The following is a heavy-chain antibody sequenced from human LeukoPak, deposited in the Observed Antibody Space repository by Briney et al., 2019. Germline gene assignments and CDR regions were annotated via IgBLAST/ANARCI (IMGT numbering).Heavy chain of an antibody. J-gene: IGHJ4*02. CDR3: ARVLGERYYASGSYYG. CDR2: IYHSGST. D-gene: IGHD3-10*01. Sequence: SETLSLTCTVSGYSISRGYSWGWIRQPPGKGLEWIGNIYHSGSTNYSPSLKSRVTISVDTSKNQFSLKLSSVTAADTAVYYCARVLGERYYASGSYYGWGQGTLVTVSS. V-gene: IGHV4-38-2*02. CDR1: GYSISRGYS.